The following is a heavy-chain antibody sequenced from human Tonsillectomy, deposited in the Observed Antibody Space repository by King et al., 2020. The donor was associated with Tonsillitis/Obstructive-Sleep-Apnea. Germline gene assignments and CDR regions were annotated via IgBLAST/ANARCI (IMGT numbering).Heavy chain of an antibody. J-gene: IGHJ4*02. CDR1: GGSISSYY. CDR2: IYYSGST. V-gene: IGHV4-59*01. D-gene: IGHD3-22*01. Sequence: VQLQESGPGLVKPSETLSLTCTVSGGSISSYYWSWIRQPPGKGLEWIGYIYYSGSTNYNPSLKSRGTISGDTSKNQFSLKLSSVTAADTAVYYCARGLDYYYDSSGRYYFDYWGQGTLVTVSS. CDR3: ARGLDYYYDSSGRYYFDY.